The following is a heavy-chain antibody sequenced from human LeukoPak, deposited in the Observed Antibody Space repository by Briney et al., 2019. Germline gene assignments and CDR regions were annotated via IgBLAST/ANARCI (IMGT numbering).Heavy chain of an antibody. V-gene: IGHV3-33*01. J-gene: IGHJ4*02. Sequence: PGRSLRLSCAASGFTFSSYGMHWVRQAPGKGLEWEAVIWYDGSNKYYADSVKGRFTISRDNSKNTLYLQMNSLRAEDTAVYYCARDQIPFYYDSSGGYDYWGQGTLVTVSS. CDR2: IWYDGSNK. CDR3: ARDQIPFYYDSSGGYDY. D-gene: IGHD3-22*01. CDR1: GFTFSSYG.